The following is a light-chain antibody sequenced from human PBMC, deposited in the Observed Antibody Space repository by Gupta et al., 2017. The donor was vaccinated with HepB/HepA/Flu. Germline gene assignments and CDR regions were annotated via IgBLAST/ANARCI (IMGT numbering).Light chain of an antibody. V-gene: IGLV2-14*01. CDR2: DVS. CDR3: SADTSTNSLV. Sequence: SALTQPASVSGSPGQSITISCTGTSSDIGGYKYVAWHQQHTANAHRLMIYDVSYRPAGVAYRFSGSKSGNTASLTISGLADEDAADYYGSADTSTNSLVFGGGTRLTVL. J-gene: IGLJ2*01. CDR1: SSDIGGYKY.